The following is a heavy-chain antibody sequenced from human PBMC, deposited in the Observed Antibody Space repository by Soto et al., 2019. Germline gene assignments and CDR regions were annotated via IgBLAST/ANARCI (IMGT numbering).Heavy chain of an antibody. D-gene: IGHD3-22*01. CDR1: GGSISSGGYY. V-gene: IGHV4-31*03. Sequence: PSETLSLTCTVSGGSISSGGYYWSWIRQHPGKGLEWIGYIYYSGSTYYNPSLKSRVTISVDTSKNQFSLKLSSVTAADTAVYYCARDIYDSSGRAAFDIWGPGTMVTVSS. CDR3: ARDIYDSSGRAAFDI. J-gene: IGHJ3*02. CDR2: IYYSGST.